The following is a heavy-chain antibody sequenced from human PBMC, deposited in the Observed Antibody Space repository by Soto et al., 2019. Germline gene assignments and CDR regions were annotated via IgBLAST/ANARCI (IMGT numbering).Heavy chain of an antibody. CDR1: GFPFSGYA. CDR2: IGSGSP. CDR3: AQDLGSSWYHYNSFAP. Sequence: EVQLLESGGGLVQPGGSLRLSCAASGFPFSGYAMCWVRQAPGKGLEWVSAIGSGSPFYADSVRGRFTISRDNANSILYLQMNSPRAADTAVYFCAQDLGSSWYHYNSFAPGGQGTLVTVSS. D-gene: IGHD6-13*01. V-gene: IGHV3-23*01. J-gene: IGHJ5*02.